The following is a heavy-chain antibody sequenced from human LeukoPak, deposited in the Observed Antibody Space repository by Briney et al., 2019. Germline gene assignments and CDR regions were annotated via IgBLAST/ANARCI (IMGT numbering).Heavy chain of an antibody. Sequence: GGSLRLSCAASGFTFGSYAMSWVRQAPGKGLEWVSAISSSSSYIYYADSVKGRFTISRDNAKNSLYLQMNSLRAEDTAVYYCARDEPAPLSSIAAREGFDYWGQGTLVTVSS. CDR1: GFTFGSYA. CDR3: ARDEPAPLSSIAAREGFDY. V-gene: IGHV3-21*01. J-gene: IGHJ4*02. D-gene: IGHD6-6*01. CDR2: ISSSSSYI.